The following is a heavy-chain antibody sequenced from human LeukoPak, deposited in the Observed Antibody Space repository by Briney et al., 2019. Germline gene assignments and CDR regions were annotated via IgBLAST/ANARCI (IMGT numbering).Heavy chain of an antibody. Sequence: GGSLRLSCVASGFTFSSYWMHWVRQAPGKGLVWVSHINSDGSSTTYAESVKGRFTISRDNAKNTLYLQMNSLRAEDTAVYYCARDGLAAITFDYWGQGILVTVSS. CDR2: INSDGSST. V-gene: IGHV3-74*01. J-gene: IGHJ4*02. D-gene: IGHD5-24*01. CDR3: ARDGLAAITFDY. CDR1: GFTFSSYW.